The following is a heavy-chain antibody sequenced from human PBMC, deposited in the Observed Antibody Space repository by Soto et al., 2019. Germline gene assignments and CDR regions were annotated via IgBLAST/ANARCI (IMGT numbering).Heavy chain of an antibody. J-gene: IGHJ4*02. Sequence: SVKVSCKASGGTFSSYAISWVRQAPGQGLDWMGGIIPIFGTANYAQKFQGRVTITADESTSTAYMELSSLRSEDTAVYYCARASRPYYYDSSGYYYFDYWGQGTLVTVSS. CDR1: GGTFSSYA. CDR2: IIPIFGTA. CDR3: ARASRPYYYDSSGYYYFDY. V-gene: IGHV1-69*13. D-gene: IGHD3-22*01.